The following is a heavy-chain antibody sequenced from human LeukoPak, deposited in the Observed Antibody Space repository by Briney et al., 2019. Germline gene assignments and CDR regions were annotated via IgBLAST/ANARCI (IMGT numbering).Heavy chain of an antibody. D-gene: IGHD2-2*01. CDR2: INHSGST. J-gene: IGHJ5*02. V-gene: IGHV4-34*01. CDR1: GGSFSGYY. CDR3: ARGLFIVVVPAAKYNWFDP. Sequence: SETLSLTCAVYGGSFSGYYWSWIRQPPGKGLEWIGEINHSGSTNYNPSLKSRVTISVDTSKNQFSLKLSSVTAADTAVYYCARGLFIVVVPAAKYNWFDPWGQGTLVTVSS.